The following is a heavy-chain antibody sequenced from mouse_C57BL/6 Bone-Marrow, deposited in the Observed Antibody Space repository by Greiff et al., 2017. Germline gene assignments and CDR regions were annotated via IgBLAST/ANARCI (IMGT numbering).Heavy chain of an antibody. CDR2: ISDGGSYT. CDR3: ARVLLLRY. V-gene: IGHV5-4*01. CDR1: GFTFSSYA. J-gene: IGHJ3*01. D-gene: IGHD1-1*01. Sequence: VQLKESGGGLVKPGGSLKLSCAASGFTFSSYAMSWVRQTPEKRLEWVATISDGGSYTYYPDNVKGRFTISRDNAKNNLYLQMSHLKSEDTAMYYCARVLLLRYWGQGTLVTVSA.